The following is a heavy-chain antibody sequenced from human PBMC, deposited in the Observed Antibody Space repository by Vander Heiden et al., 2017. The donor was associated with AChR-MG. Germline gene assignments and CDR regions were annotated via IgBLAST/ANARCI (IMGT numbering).Heavy chain of an antibody. V-gene: IGHV3-48*01. CDR2: ISSSSSTI. D-gene: IGHD6-13*01. CDR3: ARGVAGSSWSNWFDP. J-gene: IGHJ5*02. CDR1: GFPFSSYS. Sequence: EVQLVESGGGLVQPGGSLRLSCAASGFPFSSYSMNWVRQAPGKGLEWVSYISSSSSTIYYADSVKGRFTISRDNAKNSLYLQMNSLRAEDTAVYYCARGVAGSSWSNWFDPWGQGTLVTVSS.